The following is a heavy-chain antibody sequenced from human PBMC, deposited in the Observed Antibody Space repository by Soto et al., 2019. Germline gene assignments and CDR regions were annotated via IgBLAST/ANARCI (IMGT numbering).Heavy chain of an antibody. J-gene: IGHJ4*02. V-gene: IGHV5-51*01. CDR3: ARTFDTSGWYDY. CDR1: GYTFTRYW. Sequence: PGGSLKISCKSFGYTFTRYWVAWVRRLPGKGLELMGIIYPDDSDTRYSPSFQGQVTISADKSISTAYLQWSSLKASDTARYYCARTFDTSGWYDYWGQGTLVTVSA. D-gene: IGHD6-19*01. CDR2: IYPDDSDT.